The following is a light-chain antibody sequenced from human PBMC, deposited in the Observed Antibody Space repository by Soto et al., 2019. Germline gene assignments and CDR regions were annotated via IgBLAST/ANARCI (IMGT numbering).Light chain of an antibody. V-gene: IGLV2-23*02. J-gene: IGLJ2*01. Sequence: QSALTQPASVSGSPGQSITISFIGTRDDVGRYNLVSWYQHHPGKAPKVVIYEATKRPSGVSGRFSGSKSGNTASLTISGLQADDEAHYYCCSYGGFSTFVIFGGGTTLTVL. CDR2: EAT. CDR3: CSYGGFSTFVI. CDR1: RDDVGRYNL.